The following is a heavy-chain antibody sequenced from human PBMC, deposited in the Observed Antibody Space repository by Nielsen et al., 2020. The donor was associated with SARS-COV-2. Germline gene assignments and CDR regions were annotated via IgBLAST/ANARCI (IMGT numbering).Heavy chain of an antibody. CDR2: ISSSGSTI. J-gene: IGHJ5*02. V-gene: IGHV3-48*03. Sequence: GGSLRLSCAASGFTFSSYEMNWVRQAPGKGLEWVSYISSSGSTIYYADSVKGRFTISRDNAKNSLYLQMNSLRAEDTAVYYCARFRLRRWFDPWGQGTLVTVSS. CDR1: GFTFSSYE. CDR3: ARFRLRRWFDP. D-gene: IGHD4-17*01.